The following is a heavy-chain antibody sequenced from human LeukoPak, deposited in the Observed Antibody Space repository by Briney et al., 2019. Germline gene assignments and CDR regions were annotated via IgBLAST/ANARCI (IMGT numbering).Heavy chain of an antibody. Sequence: GGSLRLSCAASGFSFSTYSMHWVRQAPGKGLEWVAVFSYDGSNKHYADSVEGRFTISRDNSKNTLYLQMNSLRAEDTAVYYCARVTGGGLDYWGQGTLVTVSS. V-gene: IGHV3-30-3*01. CDR2: FSYDGSNK. D-gene: IGHD3-16*01. CDR1: GFSFSTYS. J-gene: IGHJ4*02. CDR3: ARVTGGGLDY.